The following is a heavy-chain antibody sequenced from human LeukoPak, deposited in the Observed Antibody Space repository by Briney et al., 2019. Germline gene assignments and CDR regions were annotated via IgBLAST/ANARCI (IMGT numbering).Heavy chain of an antibody. CDR1: GFTFSSYA. V-gene: IGHV3-23*01. CDR2: ISGSGDST. J-gene: IGHJ4*02. D-gene: IGHD6-19*01. CDR3: VKDSKSSGWYVPPNFDY. Sequence: PGGSLRLSCAASGFTFSSYAMSWVRQAPGKGLEWVSVISGSGDSTFYADSVKGRFTISRDNSKNTLYLQMSSLRTEDTAVYYCVKDSKSSGWYVPPNFDYWGQGTLVTVSS.